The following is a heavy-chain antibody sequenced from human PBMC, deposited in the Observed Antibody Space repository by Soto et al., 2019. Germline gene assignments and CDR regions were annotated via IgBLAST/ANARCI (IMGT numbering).Heavy chain of an antibody. CDR1: GGSISSSSYY. Sequence: QLQLQESGPGLVKPSETLSLTCTVSGGSISSSSYYWGWIRQPPGKGLEWIGSIYYSGSTYYNPSLKSRVTISVDTSKNQFSLKLSSVTAADTAVYYCARHWVPSMVRGGVFIQPFDYWGQGTLVTVSS. J-gene: IGHJ4*02. D-gene: IGHD3-10*01. V-gene: IGHV4-39*01. CDR2: IYYSGST. CDR3: ARHWVPSMVRGGVFIQPFDY.